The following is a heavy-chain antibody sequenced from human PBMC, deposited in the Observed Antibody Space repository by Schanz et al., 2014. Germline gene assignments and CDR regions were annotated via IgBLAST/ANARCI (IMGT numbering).Heavy chain of an antibody. J-gene: IGHJ5*02. D-gene: IGHD5-18*01. V-gene: IGHV4-59*12. CDR1: GDSISGSY. CDR3: ARRSVSPSGNSYGYVVAWFDP. Sequence: QVQLQESGPGLVKPSETLSLTCTVSGDSISGSYWSWIRQHPGKGLEWIGYMYYSGSTNYNPSLNSRVTISADKAKTQFSLKRRAVTAADTAVYYCARRSVSPSGNSYGYVVAWFDPWGQGTLVTVSS. CDR2: MYYSGST.